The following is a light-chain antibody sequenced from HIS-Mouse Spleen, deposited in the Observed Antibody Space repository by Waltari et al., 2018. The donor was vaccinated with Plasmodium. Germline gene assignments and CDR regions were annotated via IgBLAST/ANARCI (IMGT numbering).Light chain of an antibody. J-gene: IGLJ3*02. CDR2: KDS. V-gene: IGLV3-25*03. CDR3: QSADSSGTPNWV. CDR1: PLPKPS. Sequence: SYELTQPPSVSVSPGQTATITCPGDPLPKPSASWFQQKPGKAPVLVIYKDSERPSGIPERFSGSSSGTTVTLTISGVQAEDEADYYCQSADSSGTPNWVFGGGTKLTVL.